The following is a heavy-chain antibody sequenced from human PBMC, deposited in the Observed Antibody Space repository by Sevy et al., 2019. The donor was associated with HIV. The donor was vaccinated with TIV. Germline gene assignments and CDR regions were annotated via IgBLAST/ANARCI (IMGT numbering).Heavy chain of an antibody. V-gene: IGHV1-69*13. CDR3: ARDLNPITMVRGVIITAGGAFDI. CDR1: GGTFSSYA. Sequence: ASVKVSCKASGGTFSSYAISWVRQAPGQGLEWMGGIIPIFGTANYAQKFQGRVTITADESTSTAYMELSSLRSEETAVYYCARDLNPITMVRGVIITAGGAFDIWGQGTMVTVSS. J-gene: IGHJ3*02. CDR2: IIPIFGTA. D-gene: IGHD3-10*01.